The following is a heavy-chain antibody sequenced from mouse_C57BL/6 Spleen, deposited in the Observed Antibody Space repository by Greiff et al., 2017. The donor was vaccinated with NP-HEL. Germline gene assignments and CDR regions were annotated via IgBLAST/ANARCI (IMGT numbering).Heavy chain of an antibody. J-gene: IGHJ3*01. V-gene: IGHV5-6*01. CDR2: ISSGGSYT. Sequence: DVQLVESGGDLVKPGGSLKLSCAASGFTFSSYGMSWVRQTPDKRLEWVATISSGGSYTYYPDSVKGRFTISRDNAKNTLYLQMSSLKSEDTAMYYCARPGDGNYGFAYWGQGTLVTVSA. CDR1: GFTFSSYG. CDR3: ARPGDGNYGFAY. D-gene: IGHD2-1*01.